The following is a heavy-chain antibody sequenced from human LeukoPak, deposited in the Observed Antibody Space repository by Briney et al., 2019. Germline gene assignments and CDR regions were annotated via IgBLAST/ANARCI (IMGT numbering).Heavy chain of an antibody. CDR2: IYDSGST. V-gene: IGHV4-59*08. J-gene: IGHJ4*02. Sequence: SETLSLTCTVSGDSISNSYWSWIRQPPGKGLEWIAYIYDSGSTNYNPSLKSRLTISLDTSKNQFSLKLSSVTAADTAVYYCARMETLCYIDYWGQGTLVTVSS. CDR1: GDSISNSY. CDR3: ARMETLCYIDY. D-gene: IGHD1-1*01.